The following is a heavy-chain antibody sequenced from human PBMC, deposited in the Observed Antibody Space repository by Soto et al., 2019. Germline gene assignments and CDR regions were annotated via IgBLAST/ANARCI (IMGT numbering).Heavy chain of an antibody. Sequence: PXATLSLTCTVSGGSISSYYWSWIRQPPGKGLEWIGYIYYSGSTNYNPSLKSRVTISVDTSKNQFSLKLSSVTAADTAVYYCARERQWPDTWYFDYWGQGTLVTVSS. J-gene: IGHJ4*02. CDR3: ARERQWPDTWYFDY. V-gene: IGHV4-59*01. CDR1: GGSISSYY. D-gene: IGHD6-19*01. CDR2: IYYSGST.